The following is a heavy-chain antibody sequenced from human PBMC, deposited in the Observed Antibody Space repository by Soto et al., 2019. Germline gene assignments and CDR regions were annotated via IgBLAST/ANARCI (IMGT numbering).Heavy chain of an antibody. CDR3: ARDPRVTTVTGDAFDI. CDR1: GFIVTSYT. J-gene: IGHJ3*02. V-gene: IGHV3-21*04. CDR2: ISGSSTYI. D-gene: IGHD4-17*01. Sequence: EVQLVESGGGLVKPGGSLRLSCAASGFIVTSYTVNWVRQAPGKGLEWVSSISGSSTYIYYADSVKGRFTISRDNAKNSLSLQLNSLRAADTAVYYCARDPRVTTVTGDAFDIWGQGIMVIVSS.